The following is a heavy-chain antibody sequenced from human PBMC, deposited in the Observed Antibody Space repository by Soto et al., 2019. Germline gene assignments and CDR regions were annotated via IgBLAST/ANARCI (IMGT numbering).Heavy chain of an antibody. CDR1: GFTFSSYA. CDR2: ISGSGGST. CDR3: AKGPHAGDIWGPGPGDKYGYWYFDL. Sequence: GGSLRLSCAASGFTFSSYAMSWVRQAPGEGLEWVSAISGSGGSTYYADSVKGRFTISRDNSKNTLYLQMNSLRAEDTAVYYCAKGPHAGDIWGPGPGDKYGYWYFDLWGRGTLVTVSS. D-gene: IGHD3-16*01. V-gene: IGHV3-23*01. J-gene: IGHJ2*01.